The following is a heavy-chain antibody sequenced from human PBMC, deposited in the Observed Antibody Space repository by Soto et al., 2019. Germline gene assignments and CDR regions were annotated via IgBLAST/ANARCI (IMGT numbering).Heavy chain of an antibody. D-gene: IGHD2-15*01. Sequence: PSETLSLTCAVSGGSVESSSCWSWVRQAPGKGLEWIGEIYHSGTFNYNPSLASRVSVSVDKSTNRFSLNLNSVTAADTAVYYCVRSVPAATWAYNGMDVWGQGTTVTVSS. J-gene: IGHJ6*02. V-gene: IGHV4-4*02. CDR3: VRSVPAATWAYNGMDV. CDR1: GGSVESSSC. CDR2: IYHSGTF.